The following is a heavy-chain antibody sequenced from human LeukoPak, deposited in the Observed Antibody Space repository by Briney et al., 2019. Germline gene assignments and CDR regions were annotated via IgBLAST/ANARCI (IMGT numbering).Heavy chain of an antibody. CDR1: GGSFRGYY. CDR2: INHSGST. CDR3: ARGWQSSSGNYFDY. D-gene: IGHD3-22*01. Sequence: SETLSLTCAVYGGSFRGYYWSWIRQPPGKGLEWIGEINHSGSTNYNPSLKSRVTISVDTSKSQFSLKLSSVTAADTAVYYCARGWQSSSGNYFDYWGQGTLVTVSS. J-gene: IGHJ4*02. V-gene: IGHV4-34*01.